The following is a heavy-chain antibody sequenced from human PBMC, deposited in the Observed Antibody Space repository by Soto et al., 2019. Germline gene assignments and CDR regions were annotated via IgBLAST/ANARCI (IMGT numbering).Heavy chain of an antibody. V-gene: IGHV3-48*03. CDR1: GFTFSSYE. D-gene: IGHD4-4*01. Sequence: EVQLLESGGGLVQPGGSLRLSCAASGFTFSSYEMNWVRQAPGKGLEWVSYISSSGSTIYYADSVKGRFTISRDNAKNSLYLQMNRLRAEDTAVYYCARDKQGLHGFDYWGQGTLVTVSS. CDR2: ISSSGSTI. J-gene: IGHJ4*02. CDR3: ARDKQGLHGFDY.